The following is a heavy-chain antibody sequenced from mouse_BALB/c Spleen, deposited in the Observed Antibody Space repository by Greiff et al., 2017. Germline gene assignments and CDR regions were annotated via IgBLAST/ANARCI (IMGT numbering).Heavy chain of an antibody. CDR2: INPGSGGT. Sequence: QVQLKESGAELVRPGTSVKVSCKASGYAFTNYLIEWVKQRPGQGLEWIGVINPGSGGTNYNEKFKGKATLTADKSSSTAYMQLSSLTSDDSAVYFCARREGTSYFDYWGQGTTLTVSS. V-gene: IGHV1-54*01. CDR3: ARREGTSYFDY. D-gene: IGHD3-3*01. J-gene: IGHJ2*01. CDR1: GYAFTNYL.